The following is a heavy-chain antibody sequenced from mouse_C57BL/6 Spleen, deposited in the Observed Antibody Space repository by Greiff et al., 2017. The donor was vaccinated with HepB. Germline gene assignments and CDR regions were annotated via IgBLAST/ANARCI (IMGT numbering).Heavy chain of an antibody. J-gene: IGHJ4*01. CDR3: ARWGFEGYAMDY. Sequence: EVMLVESGGGLVKPGGSLKLSCAASGFTFSDYGMHWVRQAPEKGLEWVAYISSGSSTIYYADTVKGRFTISRDNAKNTLFLQMTSLRSEDTAMYYCARWGFEGYAMDYWGQGTSVTVSS. V-gene: IGHV5-17*01. CDR2: ISSGSSTI. CDR1: GFTFSDYG.